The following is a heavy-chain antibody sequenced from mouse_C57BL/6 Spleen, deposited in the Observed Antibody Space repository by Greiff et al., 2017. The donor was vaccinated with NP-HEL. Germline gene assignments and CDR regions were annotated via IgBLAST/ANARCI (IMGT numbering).Heavy chain of an antibody. Sequence: EVQLQQSGPELVKPGASVKISCKASGYTFTDYYMNWVKQSHGKSLEWIGDINPNNGGTSYNQKFKGKATLTVDKSSSTAYMELRSLTSEDSAVYYCAREGDVDYWGQGTTLTVSS. V-gene: IGHV1-26*01. CDR1: GYTFTDYY. CDR2: INPNNGGT. CDR3: AREGDVDY. J-gene: IGHJ2*01.